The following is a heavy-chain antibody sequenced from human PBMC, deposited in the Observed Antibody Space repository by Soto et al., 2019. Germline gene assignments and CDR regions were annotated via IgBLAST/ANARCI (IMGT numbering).Heavy chain of an antibody. CDR3: ARVGTSMVHDY. V-gene: IGHV3-30-3*01. D-gene: IGHD5-18*01. CDR2: ISSVGSRE. CDR1: GVTFNTYI. Sequence: QVQLVESGGGVVQPGGSLRISCAASGVTFNTYIMHWVRQAPGKGLEWGSGISSVGSREYYADYVKGRFTISRDNSKNTLFLQMNSMRVEDTAVYYCARVGTSMVHDYWGQGTQVTVSS. J-gene: IGHJ4*02.